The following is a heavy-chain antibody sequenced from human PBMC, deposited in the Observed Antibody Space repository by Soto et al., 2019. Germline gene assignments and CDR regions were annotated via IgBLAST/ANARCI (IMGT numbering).Heavy chain of an antibody. J-gene: IGHJ4*02. CDR1: GFAFSSYG. Sequence: GGSLRLSCAASGFAFSSYGMHWVRQAPGKGLEWVAVISYDGSNKYYADSVKGRFTISRDNSKNTLYLQMNSLRAEDTAVYYCAKGHVVAAPDHWGQGTLVTVSS. CDR3: AKGHVVAAPDH. CDR2: ISYDGSNK. V-gene: IGHV3-30*18. D-gene: IGHD2-15*01.